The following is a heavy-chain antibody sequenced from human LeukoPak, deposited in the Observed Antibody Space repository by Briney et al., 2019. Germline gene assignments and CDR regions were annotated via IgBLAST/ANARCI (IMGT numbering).Heavy chain of an antibody. J-gene: IGHJ4*02. D-gene: IGHD3/OR15-3a*01. CDR1: GGSISSSSYY. Sequence: PSETLSLTCTVSGGSISSSSYYWSWIRQPPGKGLEWIGYIYYSGSTNYNPSLKSRVTISVDTSKNQFSLKLSSVTAADTAVYYCARLDLYNYFDYWGQGTLVTVSS. CDR2: IYYSGST. CDR3: ARLDLYNYFDY. V-gene: IGHV4-61*01.